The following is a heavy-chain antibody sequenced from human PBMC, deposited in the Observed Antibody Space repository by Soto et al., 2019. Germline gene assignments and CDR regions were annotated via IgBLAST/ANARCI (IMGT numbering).Heavy chain of an antibody. Sequence: QGQLVQSGAEVKEPGASVKVSCTASGYTLTSFGLSWVRQSPGQGLEWMGWISAYNGNTYYAERLQGRVTMTTDTSTSTAYMDRRSLTSDDAAVYYCAIDRDYSKLFHYYGMDVSGQGTTVPVSS. D-gene: IGHD4-4*01. V-gene: IGHV1-18*04. J-gene: IGHJ6*02. CDR2: ISAYNGNT. CDR1: GYTLTSFG. CDR3: AIDRDYSKLFHYYGMDV.